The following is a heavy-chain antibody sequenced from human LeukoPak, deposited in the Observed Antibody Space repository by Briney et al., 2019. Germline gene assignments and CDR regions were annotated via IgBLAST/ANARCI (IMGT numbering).Heavy chain of an antibody. CDR1: GYXFTSYW. V-gene: IGHV5-10-1*01. CDR2: IDPSDPYT. J-gene: IGHJ4*02. Sequence: GESLKISCKGSGYXFTSYWISWVRQMPGKGLEWKGRIDPSDPYTNYSPSFQGHVTISADKSISTAYLQWSSLNASDTAMYYCAPSIAAAGHSFDYWGQGTLVTVSS. D-gene: IGHD6-13*01. CDR3: APSIAAAGHSFDY.